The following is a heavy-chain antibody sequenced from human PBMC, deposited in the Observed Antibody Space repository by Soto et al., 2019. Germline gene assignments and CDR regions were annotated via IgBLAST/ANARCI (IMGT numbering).Heavy chain of an antibody. CDR3: ARHFHWVPKDWFDP. J-gene: IGHJ5*02. Sequence: PSETLSLTCTVSGGSISSSSYYWGWIRQPPGKGLEWIGSIYYSGSTYYNPSLKSRVTISVDTSKNQFSLKLSSVTAADTAVYYCARHFHWVPKDWFDPWGQGTLVTVSS. CDR2: IYYSGST. V-gene: IGHV4-39*01. CDR1: GGSISSSSYY. D-gene: IGHD3-16*01.